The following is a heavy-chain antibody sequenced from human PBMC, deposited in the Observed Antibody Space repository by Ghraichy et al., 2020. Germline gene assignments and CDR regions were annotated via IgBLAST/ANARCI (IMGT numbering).Heavy chain of an antibody. Sequence: GGSLRLSCAASGFTVSSNYMSWVRQAPGKGLEWVSVIYSGGSTYYADSVKGRFTISRDNSKNTLYLQMNSLRAEDTAVYYCARDSSSGWRGIDWYFDLWGRGTLVTVSS. CDR3: ARDSSSGWRGIDWYFDL. J-gene: IGHJ2*01. CDR1: GFTVSSNY. CDR2: IYSGGST. V-gene: IGHV3-53*01. D-gene: IGHD6-19*01.